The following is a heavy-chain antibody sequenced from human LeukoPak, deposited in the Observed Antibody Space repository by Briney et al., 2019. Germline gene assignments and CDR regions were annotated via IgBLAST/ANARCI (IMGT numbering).Heavy chain of an antibody. J-gene: IGHJ4*02. CDR2: INWNGGST. Sequence: GGSLRLSCAASGFTFDDYGMSWVRQAPGKGLEWVSGINWNGGSTGYADSVKGRFTISRDNAKNSLYLQMNSLRAEDTALYYCARSVVVTAIGGLTPSSVPNYFDYWGQGTLVTVSS. D-gene: IGHD2-21*02. V-gene: IGHV3-20*04. CDR1: GFTFDDYG. CDR3: ARSVVVTAIGGLTPSSVPNYFDY.